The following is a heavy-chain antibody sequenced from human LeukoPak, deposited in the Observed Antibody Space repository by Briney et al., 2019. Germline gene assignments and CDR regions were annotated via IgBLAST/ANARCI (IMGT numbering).Heavy chain of an antibody. Sequence: PSETLSLTCTVSGGSISSYYWSWIRQPPGKGLEWIGCIYYSGSTNYNPSLKSRVTISVDTSKNQFSLKLSSVTAADTAVYYCARDPGTAAGYFDYWGQGTLVTVSS. J-gene: IGHJ4*02. D-gene: IGHD6-13*01. CDR3: ARDPGTAAGYFDY. CDR2: IYYSGST. CDR1: GGSISSYY. V-gene: IGHV4-59*01.